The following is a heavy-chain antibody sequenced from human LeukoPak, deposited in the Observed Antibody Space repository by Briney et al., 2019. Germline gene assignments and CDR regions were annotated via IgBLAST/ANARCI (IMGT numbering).Heavy chain of an antibody. D-gene: IGHD5-12*01. CDR3: ARHGGETIVAMILHAFDI. CDR1: GGSISSYS. CDR2: MYYSGSV. Sequence: SETLSLTCTVSGGSISSYSWSWIRQPPGKGLEWIGSMYYSGSVNYNPSLKSRVTTSVDTSKNQFSLRLSSVTAADTAVYYCARHGGETIVAMILHAFDIWGQGTMVTVSS. V-gene: IGHV4-59*08. J-gene: IGHJ3*02.